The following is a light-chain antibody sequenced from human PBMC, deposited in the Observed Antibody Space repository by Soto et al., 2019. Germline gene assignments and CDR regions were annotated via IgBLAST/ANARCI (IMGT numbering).Light chain of an antibody. V-gene: IGKV1-5*03. CDR3: QQYDTYCT. CDR1: QSISTW. J-gene: IGKJ2*02. Sequence: DIQMTQSPSTLSASVGDSVTITCRASQSISTWLAWYQQKPGKAPKLLIYKASNVESGVPSRFSGSGSGTEFTLTISSLQPDDFATYYCQQYDTYCTFGQGTKLEIK. CDR2: KAS.